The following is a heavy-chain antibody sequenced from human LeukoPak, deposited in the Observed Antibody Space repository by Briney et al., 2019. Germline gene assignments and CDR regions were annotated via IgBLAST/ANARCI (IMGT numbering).Heavy chain of an antibody. CDR2: ISAYNGNT. V-gene: IGHV1-18*01. J-gene: IGHJ4*02. D-gene: IGHD6-13*01. CDR3: ASCSSSWYYFDY. CDR1: GYTFTSYG. Sequence: ASVKVSCKASGYTFTSYGISWVRQAPGQGLEWMGWISAYNGNTNYAQKLQGRVTMTTDTSTSTAYMELRSLRPDDTAVYYCASCSSSWYYFDYWGQGTLVTVSS.